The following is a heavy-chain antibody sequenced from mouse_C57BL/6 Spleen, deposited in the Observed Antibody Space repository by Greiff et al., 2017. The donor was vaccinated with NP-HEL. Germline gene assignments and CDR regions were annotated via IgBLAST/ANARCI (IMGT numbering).Heavy chain of an antibody. J-gene: IGHJ2*01. Sequence: QVQLQQSGPGLVQPSQSLSITCTVSGFSFTSYGVHWVRQSPGKGLEWLGVIWSGGSTDYNAAFIYRLSISKDNSKSQVFFKMNSLQADDTAIYYCARKRDYGNLDYWGQGTTLTVSS. D-gene: IGHD2-1*01. V-gene: IGHV2-2*01. CDR2: IWSGGST. CDR1: GFSFTSYG. CDR3: ARKRDYGNLDY.